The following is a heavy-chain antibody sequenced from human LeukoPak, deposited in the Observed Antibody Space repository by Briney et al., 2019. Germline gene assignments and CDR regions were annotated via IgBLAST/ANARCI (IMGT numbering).Heavy chain of an antibody. V-gene: IGHV1-8*01. Sequence: ASVKVSRKASGYTFSSYDINWVRQATGQGLEWMGWMNPNSGNTGYAQKFQGRVTMTRNTSISTAYMELSSLRSEVTAVYYCARSYGDTFFDYWGQGTLVTVSS. CDR2: MNPNSGNT. CDR3: ARSYGDTFFDY. J-gene: IGHJ4*02. CDR1: GYTFSSYD. D-gene: IGHD3-16*01.